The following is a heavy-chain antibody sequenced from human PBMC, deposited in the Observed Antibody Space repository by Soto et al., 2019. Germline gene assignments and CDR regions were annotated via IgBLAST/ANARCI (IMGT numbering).Heavy chain of an antibody. D-gene: IGHD3-3*01. Sequence: TSETLSLTCAVSGGSISSDNWWNWVRQPPGKGLEWIGEIYHSGSTNYNPSLESRVTLSVDKSKNHFSLRLNSVTAAATAVYYCARRLWSFFDIWGQGTMVTVSS. CDR2: IYHSGST. V-gene: IGHV4-4*02. J-gene: IGHJ3*02. CDR1: GGSISSDNW. CDR3: ARRLWSFFDI.